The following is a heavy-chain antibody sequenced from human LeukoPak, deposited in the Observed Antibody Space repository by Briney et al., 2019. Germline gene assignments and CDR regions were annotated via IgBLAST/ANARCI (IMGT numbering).Heavy chain of an antibody. CDR2: ISGSGGST. D-gene: IGHD1-26*01. V-gene: IGHV3-23*01. Sequence: PGGSLRLSCAASGFTFSSYAMSWVRQAPGKGLEWVSAISGSGGSTYYADSVKGRFTISGDNSKNTLYLQMNSLRAEDTAVYYCAEDITGSYYYFDYWGQGTLVTVSS. CDR3: AEDITGSYYYFDY. J-gene: IGHJ4*02. CDR1: GFTFSSYA.